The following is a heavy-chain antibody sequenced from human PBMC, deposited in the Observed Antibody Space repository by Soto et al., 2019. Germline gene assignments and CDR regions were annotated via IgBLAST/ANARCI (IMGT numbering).Heavy chain of an antibody. CDR2: VFPGDSDT. Sequence: PGESLKISCRASGYSFTSYWIGWVRQMPGQGLEWMGIVFPGDSDTKYSPSLQGQVTISADKSINTAYLQWSGLRASDTAMYYCARHYSTSSPDSWGQGTLVTVSS. CDR1: GYSFTSYW. V-gene: IGHV5-51*01. J-gene: IGHJ4*02. CDR3: ARHYSTSSPDS. D-gene: IGHD6-6*01.